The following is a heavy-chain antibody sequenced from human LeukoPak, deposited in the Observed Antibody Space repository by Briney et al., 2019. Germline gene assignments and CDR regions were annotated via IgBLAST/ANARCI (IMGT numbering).Heavy chain of an antibody. Sequence: SETLSLTCAVYGGSFSGYYWSWIRQPPGKGLEWIGEINHSGSTNYNPSLKSRVTISVDTSKNQFSLKLSSVTAADTAVYYCARVRPSGWYVVDYWGQGTLVTVSS. J-gene: IGHJ4*02. CDR1: GGSFSGYY. V-gene: IGHV4-34*01. D-gene: IGHD6-19*01. CDR3: ARVRPSGWYVVDY. CDR2: INHSGST.